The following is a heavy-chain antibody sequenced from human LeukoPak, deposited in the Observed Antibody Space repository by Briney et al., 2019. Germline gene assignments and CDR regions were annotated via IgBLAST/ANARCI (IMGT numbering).Heavy chain of an antibody. J-gene: IGHJ4*02. D-gene: IGHD5-18*01. Sequence: GGSLRLSCTASGFTFSSYAMNWVRQAPGKGLEWVSSISSSSSYIYYADSVKGRFTISRDNAKNSLYLQMNSLRAEDTAVYYCARVFAAMENDYWGQGTLVTVSS. CDR1: GFTFSSYA. CDR2: ISSSSSYI. V-gene: IGHV3-21*01. CDR3: ARVFAAMENDY.